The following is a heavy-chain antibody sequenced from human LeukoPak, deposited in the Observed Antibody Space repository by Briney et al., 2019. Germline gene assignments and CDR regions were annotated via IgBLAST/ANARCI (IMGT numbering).Heavy chain of an antibody. CDR3: ARVDYGDPAEYFQH. CDR2: IYYSGST. CDR1: GGSISSSSYY. J-gene: IGHJ1*01. V-gene: IGHV4-39*01. Sequence: PSETLSLTCTVSGGSISSSSYYWGWIRQPPGKGLEWIGSIYYSGSTYYNPSLKSRVTISVDTSKNQFSLKLSSVTAADTAVYYCARVDYGDPAEYFQHWGQGTLVTVSS. D-gene: IGHD4-17*01.